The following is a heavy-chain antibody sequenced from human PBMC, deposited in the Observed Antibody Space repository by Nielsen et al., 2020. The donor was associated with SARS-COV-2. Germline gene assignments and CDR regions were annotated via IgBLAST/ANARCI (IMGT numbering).Heavy chain of an antibody. CDR3: ARGGSSWPGYMDV. V-gene: IGHV4-4*02. CDR2: IYYSGST. Sequence: VRQAPGKGLEWIGEIYYSGSTNYNPSLKSRVTISVDKSKNQFSLKLSSVTAADTAVYYCARGGSSWPGYMDVWAKGPRSPSP. D-gene: IGHD6-13*01. J-gene: IGHJ6*03.